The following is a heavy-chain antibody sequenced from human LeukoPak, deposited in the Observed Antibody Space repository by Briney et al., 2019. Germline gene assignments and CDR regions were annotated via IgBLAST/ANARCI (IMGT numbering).Heavy chain of an antibody. V-gene: IGHV3-23*01. CDR2: ISGSGGDT. J-gene: IGHJ4*02. Sequence: PGGSLRLSCAASGFSFSSYAMSWVRQAPGKGLEWVATISGSGGDTYYADSVKGRFTISRDSSKNTLYLQMYRLRADDTAVYYCAARPPIAVRGPFDFWGQGTLVTVSS. CDR1: GFSFSSYA. CDR3: AARPPIAVRGPFDF. D-gene: IGHD6-19*01.